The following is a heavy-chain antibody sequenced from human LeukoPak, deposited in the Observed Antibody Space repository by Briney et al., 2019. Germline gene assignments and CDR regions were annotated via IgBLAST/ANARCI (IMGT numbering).Heavy chain of an antibody. J-gene: IGHJ5*02. Sequence: QPGRSLRLSCAASGFTFSSYGMHWVRQAPGKGLEWVAVIWYDGSNKYYADSVKGRFTISRDNSKNTLYLQMNSLRAEDTAVYYCARDNRGNYYDSSGYQWYNWFDPWGQGTLVTVSS. CDR2: IWYDGSNK. CDR3: ARDNRGNYYDSSGYQWYNWFDP. CDR1: GFTFSSYG. D-gene: IGHD3-22*01. V-gene: IGHV3-33*01.